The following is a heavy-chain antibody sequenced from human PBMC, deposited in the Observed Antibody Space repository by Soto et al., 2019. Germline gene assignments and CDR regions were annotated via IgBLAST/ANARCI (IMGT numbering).Heavy chain of an antibody. V-gene: IGHV3-23*01. J-gene: IGHJ4*02. CDR1: GFTFSSYA. Sequence: GSLRLSCAASGFTFSSYAMSWVRQAPGKGLEWVSAISGSGGSTYYADSVKGRFTISRDNSKNTLYLQMNSLRAEDTAVYYCAKDFLHSSGWQDFDYWGQGTLVTVSS. CDR3: AKDFLHSSGWQDFDY. D-gene: IGHD6-19*01. CDR2: ISGSGGST.